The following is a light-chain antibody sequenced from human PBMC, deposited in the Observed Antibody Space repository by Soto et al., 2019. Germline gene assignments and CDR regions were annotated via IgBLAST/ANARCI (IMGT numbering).Light chain of an antibody. J-gene: IGLJ2*01. CDR3: QTWGTGIV. CDR2: LNSDGSH. V-gene: IGLV4-69*01. Sequence: QLVLTQSPSASASLGASVKLTCTLSSGHSSYDIAWHQQQPEKGPRYLMRLNSDGSHSKGDGIPDRFSGSISGAERYLTISSLKSEDEADYYCQTWGTGIVFGGGTQLTVL. CDR1: SGHSSYD.